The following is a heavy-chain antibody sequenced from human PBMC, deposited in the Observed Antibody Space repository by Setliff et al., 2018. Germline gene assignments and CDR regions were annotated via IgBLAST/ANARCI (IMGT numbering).Heavy chain of an antibody. J-gene: IGHJ5*02. D-gene: IGHD2-2*01. V-gene: IGHV5-51*01. CDR3: AQKHQRASWAFDP. Sequence: PGGSLKISCKESRDSFTNYWIIWVRQVPGKGLEWMGMIFPADADTRYNPSFKGQVTMSLDRSITTAYLQWDSLKASDTAIYYCAQKHQRASWAFDPWGRGTLVTVSS. CDR2: IFPADADT. CDR1: RDSFTNYW.